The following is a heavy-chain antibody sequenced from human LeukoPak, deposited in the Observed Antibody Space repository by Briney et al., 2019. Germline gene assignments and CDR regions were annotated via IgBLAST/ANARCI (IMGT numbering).Heavy chain of an antibody. CDR2: IYYSGST. Sequence: PSETLSLTCTVSGGSISSGGYYWSWIRQHPGKGLEWIGYIYYSGSTYSNPSLKSRVTISVDTSKNQFSLKLSSVTAADTAVYYCARDPMNDYYYYGMDVWGQGTTVTVSS. D-gene: IGHD1-1*01. CDR3: ARDPMNDYYYYGMDV. V-gene: IGHV4-31*03. J-gene: IGHJ6*02. CDR1: GGSISSGGYY.